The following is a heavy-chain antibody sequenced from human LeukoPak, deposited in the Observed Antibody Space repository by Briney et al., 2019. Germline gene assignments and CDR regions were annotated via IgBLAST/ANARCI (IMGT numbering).Heavy chain of an antibody. CDR1: GDSISTYH. V-gene: IGHV4-59*01. D-gene: IGHD5-18*01. Sequence: PSETLSLTCSVSGDSISTYHWNWVRERPGKGLEWIGYMQSSGNSNYNPSLKSRVLMSVDTSKNQFVLNLMSVTAADTAVYYCARDKRHSYGRYFAHWGQGMLVSVPS. CDR3: ARDKRHSYGRYFAH. J-gene: IGHJ4*02. CDR2: MQSSGNS.